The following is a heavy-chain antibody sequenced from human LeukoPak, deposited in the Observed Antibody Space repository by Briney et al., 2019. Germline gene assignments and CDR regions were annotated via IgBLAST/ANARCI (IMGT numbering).Heavy chain of an antibody. J-gene: IGHJ4*02. V-gene: IGHV3-74*01. CDR3: TRDTRGTIGTTTLDY. Sequence: GGSLRLSCVASGSTVSSYWIHWVRQAQGKVLVWVSRINTDGSPTTYADSVKGRFTISRDNAKNTLKLQMNGREAEDTAVYSCTRDTRGTIGTTTLDYWGQGTLVTVSS. CDR2: INTDGSPT. D-gene: IGHD1-1*01. CDR1: GSTVSSYW.